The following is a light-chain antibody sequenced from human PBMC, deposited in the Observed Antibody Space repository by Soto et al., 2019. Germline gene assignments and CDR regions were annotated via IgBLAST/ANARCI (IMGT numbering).Light chain of an antibody. CDR3: QQSYTTPYT. J-gene: IGKJ2*01. CDR1: QTVFYTSNVKNY. V-gene: IGKV4-1*01. CDR2: WAS. Sequence: DIVLTQSPASLTVSLGEVATIECKSSQTVFYTSNVKNYLSWFQQKPGQPPKLLIYWASTRASGVPERFSGSGSETHFTLTINNVQAEDVASYFCQQSYTTPYTFGQGTKLDI.